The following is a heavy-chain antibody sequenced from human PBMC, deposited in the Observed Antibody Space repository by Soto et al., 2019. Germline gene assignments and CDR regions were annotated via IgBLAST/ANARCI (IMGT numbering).Heavy chain of an antibody. CDR1: GFTFSSYP. CDR2: IWYDGSTE. D-gene: IGHD2-15*01. CDR3: ATDRRYCSGGSCYSTFDY. V-gene: IGHV3-33*01. Sequence: QVQLVESGGGVVQPGRSLRLSCAASGFTFSSYPMHWVRQAPGKGPEWVAVIWYDGSTEDYVDSVKGRFTISRDNSKNTLYLQMNSLRAEDTAVYYCATDRRYCSGGSCYSTFDYWGQGTLVTVSS. J-gene: IGHJ4*02.